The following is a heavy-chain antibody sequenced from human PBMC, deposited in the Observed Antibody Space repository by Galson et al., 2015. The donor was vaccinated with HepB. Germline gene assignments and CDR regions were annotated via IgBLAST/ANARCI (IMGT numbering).Heavy chain of an antibody. D-gene: IGHD3-22*01. CDR1: GGSISSGGYY. V-gene: IGHV4-31*03. CDR2: IYYSGST. Sequence: TLSLTCTVSGGSISSGGYYWSWIRQHPGKGLEWIGYIYYSGSTSYNPSLKSRVAISVDTSKNHFSLKLSSVTAADTAVYYCARDRPHYYDRSGKPDQYYFDYWGQGTLVTVSS. CDR3: ARDRPHYYDRSGKPDQYYFDY. J-gene: IGHJ4*02.